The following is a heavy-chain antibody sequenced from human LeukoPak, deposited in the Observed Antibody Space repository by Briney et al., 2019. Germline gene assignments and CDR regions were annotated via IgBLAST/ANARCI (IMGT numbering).Heavy chain of an antibody. CDR3: AKDSEMAHVYGGGEAVDY. CDR2: ISGSGGST. CDR1: GITLSNYG. J-gene: IGHJ4*02. Sequence: GGSLRLSCAVSGITLSNYGMSWVRQAPGKGLEWVSAISGSGGSTYYADSVKGRFTISRDNSKNTLYLQMNSLRAEDTAVYYCAKDSEMAHVYGGGEAVDYWGQGTLVTVSS. D-gene: IGHD5-24*01. V-gene: IGHV3-23*01.